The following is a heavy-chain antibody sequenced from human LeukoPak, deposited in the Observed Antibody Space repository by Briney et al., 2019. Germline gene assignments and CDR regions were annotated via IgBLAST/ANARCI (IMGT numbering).Heavy chain of an antibody. CDR1: GYTFTGYY. CDR3: ARARPDYGSGSCFDY. V-gene: IGHV1-2*02. Sequence: ASVKVSCKASGYTFTGYYMHWVRQAPGQGLEWMGWINPNSGGTNYAQKFQGRVTMTGDTSISTAYMELSRLRSDDTAVYYCARARPDYGSGSCFDYWGQGTLVTVSS. CDR2: INPNSGGT. J-gene: IGHJ4*02. D-gene: IGHD3-10*01.